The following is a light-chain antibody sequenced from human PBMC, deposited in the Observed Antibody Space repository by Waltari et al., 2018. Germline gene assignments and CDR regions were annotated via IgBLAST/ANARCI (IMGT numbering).Light chain of an antibody. CDR3: QQYDDLPRT. CDR2: ATS. J-gene: IGKJ1*01. CDR1: QGINSW. Sequence: DIQMTQSPSSLSASVGDKVTITCHASQGINSWLAWYQQKPGKAPKPLIHATSFLQPGVPSRFSGNGSATDYTLTVSGLQPEDFATYYCQQYDDLPRTFGQGTKVEI. V-gene: IGKV1D-16*01.